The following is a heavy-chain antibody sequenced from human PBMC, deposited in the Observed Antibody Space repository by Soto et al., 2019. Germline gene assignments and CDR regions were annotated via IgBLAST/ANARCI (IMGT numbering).Heavy chain of an antibody. CDR1: VFTFGDYA. Sequence: WSLRLSCTCSVFTFGDYAISWSRQAPGKGLEWVGVIRSKAYGETTDYAASVKGRFTILRDNSKSTAYLQLNSLQSDDTGVYYCTRYTYTSRYSYFGMDVWGHGTTVTVSS. J-gene: IGHJ6*02. CDR3: TRYTYTSRYSYFGMDV. D-gene: IGHD2-2*01. CDR2: IRSKAYGETT. V-gene: IGHV3-49*03.